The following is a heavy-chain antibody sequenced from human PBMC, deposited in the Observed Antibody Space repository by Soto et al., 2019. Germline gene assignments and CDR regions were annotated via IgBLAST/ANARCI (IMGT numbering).Heavy chain of an antibody. D-gene: IGHD3-10*01. CDR1: GFTLSGHG. J-gene: IGHJ4*03. Sequence: QVQLVASGGGVVQPGRSLSLSCAASGFTLSGHGLHWVRQAPGKGLEWVGVVTHDGTERLYPDSVKGRFTITRDISKNPFYLQMNSLSVKDTAMYYCAREKNSGYYRTVHYCGHRTLVTLTS. CDR3: AREKNSGYYRTVHY. V-gene: IGHV3-30*03. CDR2: VTHDGTER.